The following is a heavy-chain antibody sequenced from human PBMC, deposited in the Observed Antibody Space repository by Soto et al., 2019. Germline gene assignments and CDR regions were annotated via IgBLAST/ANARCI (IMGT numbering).Heavy chain of an antibody. Sequence: EVQLVESGEGLVQPGGSLRLSCAASGFTFSSYNIHWIRQAPGKGLEFVSAISRSGDRTYYADSVKGRFTITRDNSKKTVWLQMGSLRAEDMAVYYCARASCSSGQGYYFDYWGRGALVSVSS. CDR1: GFTFSSYN. J-gene: IGHJ4*02. CDR3: ARASCSSGQGYYFDY. CDR2: ISRSGDRT. V-gene: IGHV3-64*02. D-gene: IGHD2-15*01.